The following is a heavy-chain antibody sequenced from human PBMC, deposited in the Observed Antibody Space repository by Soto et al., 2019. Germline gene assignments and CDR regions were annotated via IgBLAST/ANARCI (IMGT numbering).Heavy chain of an antibody. D-gene: IGHD4-17*01. CDR2: IYWDDDK. V-gene: IGHV2-5*02. J-gene: IGHJ1*01. CDR1: GFSLSTSGVR. CDR3: AHRRSTLTKAEYFQH. Sequence: QITLKESGPTLVRPTQTLTLTCTFSGFSLSTSGVRVGWIRQPPGKALEWLAIIYWDDDKRYSPSLRSRLTITKDTSKAQVVLTMTNMDPVDTATYYCAHRRSTLTKAEYFQHWGQGTLVTVSS.